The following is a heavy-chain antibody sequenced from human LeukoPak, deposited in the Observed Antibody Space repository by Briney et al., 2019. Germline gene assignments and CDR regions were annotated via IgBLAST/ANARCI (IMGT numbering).Heavy chain of an antibody. CDR2: IKQDGSKK. V-gene: IGHV3-7*01. J-gene: IGHJ3*02. D-gene: IGHD3-22*01. Sequence: TGGSLRLSCAASGFTFSSYWMSWVRQAPGKGLEWVANIKQDGSKKYYVDSVKGRFTISRDNAKNSLYLQMNSLRAEDTGVYYCARDSPSVYYRLGAFDIWGQGTMVTVSS. CDR3: ARDSPSVYYRLGAFDI. CDR1: GFTFSSYW.